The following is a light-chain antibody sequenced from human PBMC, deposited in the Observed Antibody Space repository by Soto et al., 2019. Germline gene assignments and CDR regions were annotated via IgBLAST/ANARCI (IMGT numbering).Light chain of an antibody. V-gene: IGLV2-14*01. J-gene: IGLJ1*01. CDR1: SSDVGGYNY. Sequence: QSVLTQPASVSGSPGQSITISCTGTSSDVGGYNYVSWYQQYPGKAPKLMIYDVSNRPSGVSNRFSGSKSGNTASLTISGLQAEDDADYYCSSYTSSSTLGGVFGAGTKLTVL. CDR2: DVS. CDR3: SSYTSSSTLGGV.